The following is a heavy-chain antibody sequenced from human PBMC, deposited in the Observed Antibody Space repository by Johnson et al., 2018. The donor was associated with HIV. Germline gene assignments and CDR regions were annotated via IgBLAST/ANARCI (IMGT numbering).Heavy chain of an antibody. V-gene: IGHV3-30-3*01. Sequence: QMQLVESGGGVVQPGRSLRLSCVASGLTFSSYAMHWVRQAPGKGLEWVAVISYDGSDKYYADSVKGRFTISRDNSKNTLNLLMNSLRAEDAAVYYCVRDLGIIGPWAAFDIWGQGTRVTVSS. J-gene: IGHJ3*02. CDR2: ISYDGSDK. CDR1: GLTFSSYA. CDR3: VRDLGIIGPWAAFDI. D-gene: IGHD3-16*01.